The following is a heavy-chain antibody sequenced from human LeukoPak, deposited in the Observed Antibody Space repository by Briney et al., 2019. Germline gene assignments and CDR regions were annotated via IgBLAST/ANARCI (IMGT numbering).Heavy chain of an antibody. CDR2: INHCGST. CDR1: GGSFSGYY. CDR3: ARGKGGWLRFYFDY. J-gene: IGHJ4*02. V-gene: IGHV4-34*01. D-gene: IGHD5-12*01. Sequence: SETLSLTCAVYGGSFSGYYWSWIRQPPGKGLEWIGEINHCGSTNYNPSLKSRVTISVDTSKNQFSLKLSSVTAADTAVYYCARGKGGWLRFYFDYWGQGTLVTVSS.